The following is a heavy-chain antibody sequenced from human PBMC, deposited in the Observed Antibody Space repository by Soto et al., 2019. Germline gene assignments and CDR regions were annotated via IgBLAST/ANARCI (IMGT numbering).Heavy chain of an antibody. Sequence: QVQLVESGGGVVQPGRSLRLSCAASGFTFSSYGMHWVRQAPGKGLEWVAVIWYDGSNKYYADSVKGRFTISRDNSKNTLYLEMNRLRTEDTAVYYCARDGTSIVTTVTDVPPLEYWGQGTLVTVSS. CDR3: ARDGTSIVTTVTDVPPLEY. D-gene: IGHD4-17*01. V-gene: IGHV3-33*01. CDR2: IWYDGSNK. CDR1: GFTFSSYG. J-gene: IGHJ4*02.